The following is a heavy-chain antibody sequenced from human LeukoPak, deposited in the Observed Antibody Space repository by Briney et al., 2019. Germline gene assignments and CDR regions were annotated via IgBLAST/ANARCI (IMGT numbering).Heavy chain of an antibody. J-gene: IGHJ4*02. D-gene: IGHD3-22*01. V-gene: IGHV3-53*01. CDR1: GFTVSSNY. CDR3: ARAKRGGRDYYDSSGYPLDY. Sequence: GGSLRLSCAASGFTVSSNYMSWVRQAPGKGLEWVSVIYSGGSTYYADSVKGRFTISRDNSKNTLYLQMNSLRAEDTAVYYCARAKRGGRDYYDSSGYPLDYWGQGTLVTVSS. CDR2: IYSGGST.